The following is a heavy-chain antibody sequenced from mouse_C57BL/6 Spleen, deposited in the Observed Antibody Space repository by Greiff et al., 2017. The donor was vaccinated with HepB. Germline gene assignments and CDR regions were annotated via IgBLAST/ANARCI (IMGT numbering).Heavy chain of an antibody. V-gene: IGHV1-80*01. CDR1: GYAFSSYW. CDR3: AIIYYYAYYFDY. J-gene: IGHJ2*01. Sequence: QVQLQQSGAELVKPGASVKISCKASGYAFSSYWMNWVKQRPGKGLEWIGQIYPGDGDTNYNGKFKGKATLTADKSSSTAYMQLSSLTSEDSAVYFCAIIYYYAYYFDYWGQGTTLTVSS. D-gene: IGHD1-1*01. CDR2: IYPGDGDT.